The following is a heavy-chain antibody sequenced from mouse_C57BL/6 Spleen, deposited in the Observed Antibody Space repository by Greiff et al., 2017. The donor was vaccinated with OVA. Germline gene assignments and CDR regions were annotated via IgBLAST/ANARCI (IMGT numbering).Heavy chain of an antibody. CDR1: GFTFSSYT. Sequence: DVKLVESGGGLVKPGGSLKLSCAASGFTFSSYTMSWVRQTPEKRLEWVATISGGGGNTYYPDSVKGRFTISRDNAKNTLYLQMSSLRSEDTALYYCARHGRYSNYDYWGQGTTLTVSS. CDR2: ISGGGGNT. V-gene: IGHV5-9*01. CDR3: ARHGRYSNYDY. D-gene: IGHD2-5*01. J-gene: IGHJ2*01.